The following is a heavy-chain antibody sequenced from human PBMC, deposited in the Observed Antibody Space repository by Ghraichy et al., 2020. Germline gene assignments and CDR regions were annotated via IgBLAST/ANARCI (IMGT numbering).Heavy chain of an antibody. CDR1: GGSISSSSYY. J-gene: IGHJ4*02. CDR3: ARHHPAGNPWDY. D-gene: IGHD4-23*01. V-gene: IGHV4-39*01. Sequence: SETLSLTCTVSGGSISSSSYYWGWIRQPPGKGLEWIGSIYYSGSTYYNPSLKSRVTISVDTSKNQFSLKLSSVTAADTAVYYCARHHPAGNPWDYWGQGTLVTVSS. CDR2: IYYSGST.